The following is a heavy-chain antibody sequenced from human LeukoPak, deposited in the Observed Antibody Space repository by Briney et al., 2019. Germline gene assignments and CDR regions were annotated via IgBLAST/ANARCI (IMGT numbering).Heavy chain of an antibody. Sequence: GSLRLSCAASGFTFSSYSMNWVRQAPGKGLEWVSYISSSSSTIYYADSVKGRFTISRDNAKNSLYLQMSSLRAEDTAVYYCARDVTMVRGVTGYGMDVWGQGTTVTVSS. J-gene: IGHJ6*02. CDR2: ISSSSSTI. D-gene: IGHD3-10*01. CDR1: GFTFSSYS. CDR3: ARDVTMVRGVTGYGMDV. V-gene: IGHV3-48*01.